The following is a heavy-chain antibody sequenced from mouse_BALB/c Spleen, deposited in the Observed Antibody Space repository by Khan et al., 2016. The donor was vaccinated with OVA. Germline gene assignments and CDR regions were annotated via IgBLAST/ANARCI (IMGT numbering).Heavy chain of an antibody. J-gene: IGHJ2*01. V-gene: IGHV3-1*02. CDR2: IDYSGTT. Sequence: EVELVESGPDLLKPSQSLSLTCTVTGYSITSGYSWHWIRQFPGHKLEWMGYIDYSGTTNNNPSLKSRISITREISKNQFFLQLNSVTTEDTATYYCVRWDYWGQGTTLTVSS. CDR1: GYSITSGYS. CDR3: VRWDY.